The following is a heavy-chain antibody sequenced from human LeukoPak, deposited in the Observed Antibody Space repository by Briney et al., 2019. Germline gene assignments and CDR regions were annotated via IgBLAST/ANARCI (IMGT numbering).Heavy chain of an antibody. CDR2: ITNDGGST. CDR1: GLTFSNNW. CDR3: ASPSHITAAAGGY. J-gene: IGHJ4*02. V-gene: IGHV3-74*03. D-gene: IGHD6-13*01. Sequence: GGSLRLSCVASGLTFSNNWMQWVRQRPGGGLVWVSHITNDGGSTMYADSVKGRFTISRDNAKSTLYLQMNSLRADDTAVYYRASPSHITAAAGGYWGQGTLVTASS.